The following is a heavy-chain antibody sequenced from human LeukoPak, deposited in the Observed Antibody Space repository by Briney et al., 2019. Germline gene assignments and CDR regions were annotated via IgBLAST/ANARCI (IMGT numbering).Heavy chain of an antibody. CDR2: IRSKAYGGTT. V-gene: IGHV3-49*04. CDR3: TRSGYSGYDRPRA. D-gene: IGHD5-12*01. J-gene: IGHJ5*02. Sequence: GGSLRLSCTAYGFTFGDYAMSWVRQAPGKGLEWVGFIRSKAYGGTTEYAASVKGRFTISRDDSKSIAYLQMNSLKTEDTAVYYCTRSGYSGYDRPRAWGQGTLVTVSS. CDR1: GFTFGDYA.